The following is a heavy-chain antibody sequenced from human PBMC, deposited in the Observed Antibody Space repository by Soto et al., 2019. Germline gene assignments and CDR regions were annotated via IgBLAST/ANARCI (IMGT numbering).Heavy chain of an antibody. J-gene: IGHJ3*02. CDR2: ISWNSGSI. CDR3: AKVTLYCSGGSCYSGGAFDI. CDR1: GFTFDDYA. D-gene: IGHD2-15*01. V-gene: IGHV3-9*01. Sequence: GRSLRLSCAASGFTFDDYAMHWVRQAQGKGLGWVAGISWNSGSIGYADSVKGRFTISRDNAKNSLYLQMNSLRAEDTALYYCAKVTLYCSGGSCYSGGAFDIWGQGTMVTVSS.